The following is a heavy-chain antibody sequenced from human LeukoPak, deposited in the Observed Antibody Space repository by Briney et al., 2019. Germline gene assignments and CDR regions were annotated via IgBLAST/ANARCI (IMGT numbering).Heavy chain of an antibody. CDR2: ISYDGSNK. CDR1: GFTFSSYG. CDR3: AKTSGSYYYFDY. V-gene: IGHV3-30*18. J-gene: IGHJ4*02. Sequence: GGSLRLSCAASGFTFSSYGMHWVRQAPGKGLEWVAVISYDGSNKYYADSVKGRFTISRDNSKNTLYLQMNSLRAEDTAVYYCAKTSGSYYYFDYWGQGTLVTVSS. D-gene: IGHD1-26*01.